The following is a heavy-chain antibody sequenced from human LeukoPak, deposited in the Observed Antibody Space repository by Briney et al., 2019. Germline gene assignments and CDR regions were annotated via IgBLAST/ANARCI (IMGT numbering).Heavy chain of an antibody. V-gene: IGHV4-4*07. CDR2: IYTRGST. CDR1: GDSMSSYY. J-gene: IGHJ5*02. D-gene: IGHD3-9*01. CDR3: ARDHYRILSVRCFDP. Sequence: SETLSLTCTVSGDSMSSYYWSWVRQPAGKGLEWIGRIYTRGSTNYNPSLKSRVTMSVDTSKNQFSLNLSAVTAAYMAVYYCARDHYRILSVRCFDPWGQGTRVSVSS.